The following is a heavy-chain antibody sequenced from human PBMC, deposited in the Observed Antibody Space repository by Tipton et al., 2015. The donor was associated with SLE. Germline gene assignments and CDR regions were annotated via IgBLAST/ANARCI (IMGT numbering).Heavy chain of an antibody. CDR2: ITYSGHT. CDR3: ARVQAYEGFDP. Sequence: LRLSCTVSGGSISSGGYYWNYIRQHPGEGLEWIGHITYSGHTLYNPSLQSRVTISVDTSKNQFSLKLTSVTAADTAVYYCARVQAYEGFDPWGQGTLVTVSS. V-gene: IGHV4-31*03. CDR1: GGSISSGGYY. J-gene: IGHJ5*02. D-gene: IGHD3-16*01.